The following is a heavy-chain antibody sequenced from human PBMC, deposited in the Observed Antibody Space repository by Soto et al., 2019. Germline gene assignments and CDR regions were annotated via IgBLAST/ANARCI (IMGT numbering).Heavy chain of an antibody. J-gene: IGHJ4*02. CDR3: AGGAAADYFDY. D-gene: IGHD6-13*01. CDR2: IYSTGST. V-gene: IGHV4-4*07. CDR1: SGSFSTYY. Sequence: QVQLQESGPGLMKASETLSLTCTVSSGSFSTYYWSWIRQPAGKGLEWIGRIYSTGSTLYNPSLKSRITMSVDTSKNQFSLKLSSVTAADTAVYYCAGGAAADYFDYWGQGTLVTVSS.